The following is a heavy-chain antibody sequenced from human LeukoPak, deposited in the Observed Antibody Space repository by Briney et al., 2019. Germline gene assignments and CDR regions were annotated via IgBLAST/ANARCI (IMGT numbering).Heavy chain of an antibody. CDR2: IYYSGST. Sequence: SQTPSLTCTVSGGSISSGDYYWSWIRQPPGKGLEWIGYIYYSGSTYYNPSLKSRVTISVDTSKNQFSLKLSSVTAADTAVYYCASGKYYDSSGYLPTGWFDPWGQGTLVTVSS. D-gene: IGHD3-22*01. J-gene: IGHJ5*02. V-gene: IGHV4-30-4*01. CDR3: ASGKYYDSSGYLPTGWFDP. CDR1: GGSISSGDYY.